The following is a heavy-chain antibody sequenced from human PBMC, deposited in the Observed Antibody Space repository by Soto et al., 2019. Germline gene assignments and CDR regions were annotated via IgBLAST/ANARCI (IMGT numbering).Heavy chain of an antibody. D-gene: IGHD2-2*02. CDR2: IYPGDSHT. CDR3: ARQGYCSTTACYTVDY. CDR1: GYSFTSYW. J-gene: IGHJ4*02. V-gene: IGHV5-51*01. Sequence: PGESLKISCKGSGYSFTSYWIGWVRQMPGKGLEWVGIIYPGDSHTRYSPSFQGQVTISADKSISTAYLQWSGLKASDTAMYYCARQGYCSTTACYTVDYWGQGTLVTVSS.